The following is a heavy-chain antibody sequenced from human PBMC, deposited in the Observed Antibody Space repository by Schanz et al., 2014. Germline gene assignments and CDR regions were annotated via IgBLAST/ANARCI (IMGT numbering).Heavy chain of an antibody. D-gene: IGHD1-1*01. J-gene: IGHJ5*02. CDR2: IKRDGSEK. Sequence: EVQLLESGGGLVQPGGSLRLSCATSGLTFTSAWMSWVRQAPGKGLEWVANIKRDGSEKYYVDSVKGRFTISRDNAKNSLFLQMNSLRPEDTAVYYCARGRVLESWGQGTLVTVSS. V-gene: IGHV3-7*02. CDR1: GLTFTSAW. CDR3: ARGRVLES.